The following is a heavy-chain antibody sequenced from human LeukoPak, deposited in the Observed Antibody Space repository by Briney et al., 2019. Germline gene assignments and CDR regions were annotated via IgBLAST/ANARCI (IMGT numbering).Heavy chain of an antibody. CDR2: INPNSGGT. J-gene: IGHJ4*02. CDR3: ARHPYSGSYHFDY. V-gene: IGHV1-2*02. Sequence: ASVKVTCKASGYIFTGYYMHWVRQAPGQGLEWMGWINPNSGGTNSAQKFQGRVTMTRDTSISTAYMELSRPTSDDTAVYYCARHPYSGSYHFDYWGQGTLVTVSS. CDR1: GYIFTGYY. D-gene: IGHD1-26*01.